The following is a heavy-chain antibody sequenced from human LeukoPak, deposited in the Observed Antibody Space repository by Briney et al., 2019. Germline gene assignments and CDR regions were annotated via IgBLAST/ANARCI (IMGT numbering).Heavy chain of an antibody. CDR3: ARGLRYFDQ. J-gene: IGHJ4*02. Sequence: ASVKVSCKASGYDFTKYAVQWVRQAPGQRLEWMGWIDAGNGRTKYSQDFQGRVTITRDTSASTAYMELRSLRSDDTAVYYCARGLRYFDQWGQGTLVTVSS. CDR2: IDAGNGRT. CDR1: GYDFTKYA. D-gene: IGHD3-9*01. V-gene: IGHV1-3*01.